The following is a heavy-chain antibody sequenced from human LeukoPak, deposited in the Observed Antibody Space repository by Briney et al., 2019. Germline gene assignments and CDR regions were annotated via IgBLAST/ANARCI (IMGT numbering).Heavy chain of an antibody. D-gene: IGHD6-6*01. CDR2: IHQDGSEE. CDR1: GFTFGTYW. V-gene: IGHV3-7*01. Sequence: GGSLRLSCAASGFTFGTYWMSWVRQAPGKGLEWVANIHQDGSEEYYVDSVKGRFTISRDNAKNSLYLHMNSLRAEDTAVYYCVRDRCRIAARPPDCYYMDVWGKGTTVTASS. J-gene: IGHJ6*03. CDR3: VRDRCRIAARPPDCYYMDV.